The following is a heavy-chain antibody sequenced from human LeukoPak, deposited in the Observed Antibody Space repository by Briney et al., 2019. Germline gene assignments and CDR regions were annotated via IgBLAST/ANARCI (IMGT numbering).Heavy chain of an antibody. V-gene: IGHV3-30*04. J-gene: IGHJ3*02. CDR2: ISDDGSSE. D-gene: IGHD3-16*01. CDR3: ARESYGSGHCAAFGI. CDR1: GFTFSNSV. Sequence: GGSLRLSCAASGFTFSNSVMHWVRQAPGKGLEWVAGISDDGSSEHYADSVKGRFTISRDNSDNTLHVQMNSLRVEDTAVYYCARESYGSGHCAAFGIWGQGTLVTVSS.